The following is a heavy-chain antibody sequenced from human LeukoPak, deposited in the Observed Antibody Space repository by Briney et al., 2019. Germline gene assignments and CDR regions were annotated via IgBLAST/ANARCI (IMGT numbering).Heavy chain of an antibody. Sequence: GGSLRLSCAASGFSFGDYWMSWVRQPPGKGLEWVANIKQDGVQKHHADSVKGRFTISRDNAKNSLDLQMNSLRAEDTAVYYCAKGQHSYGPRGLFDYWGQGSLVTVSS. V-gene: IGHV3-7*03. CDR1: GFSFGDYW. CDR2: IKQDGVQK. J-gene: IGHJ4*02. D-gene: IGHD5-18*01. CDR3: AKGQHSYGPRGLFDY.